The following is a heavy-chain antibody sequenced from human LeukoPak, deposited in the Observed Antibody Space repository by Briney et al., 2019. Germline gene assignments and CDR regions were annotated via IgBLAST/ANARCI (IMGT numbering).Heavy chain of an antibody. CDR3: ARAEQWLGYYYGMDV. CDR2: ISSSSSYI. Sequence: GGSLRLSCAASGFTFSSYSMNWVRQAPGKGLEWVSSISSSSSYIYYADSVKGRFTISRDNAKNSLYLQMNSLRAEDTAVYYCARAEQWLGYYYGMDVWGQGTTVTVSS. D-gene: IGHD6-19*01. J-gene: IGHJ6*02. V-gene: IGHV3-21*04. CDR1: GFTFSSYS.